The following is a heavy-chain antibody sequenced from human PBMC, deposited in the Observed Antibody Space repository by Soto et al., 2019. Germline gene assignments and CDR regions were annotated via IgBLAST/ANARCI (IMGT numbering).Heavy chain of an antibody. CDR1: GFSLNTGGVG. V-gene: IGHV2-5*02. Sequence: SGPTLVNPTQTLTLTCTFSGFSLNTGGVGVGWVRRPRGKAMEWLALIYGDDDERYRPSLRSRLNITKDTINNQVDLTMTNMDPEDTATYYCVRNWRYYGGDYYYGIDAWGQGTTVTAP. J-gene: IGHJ6*02. D-gene: IGHD3-10*01. CDR2: IYGDDDE. CDR3: VRNWRYYGGDYYYGIDA.